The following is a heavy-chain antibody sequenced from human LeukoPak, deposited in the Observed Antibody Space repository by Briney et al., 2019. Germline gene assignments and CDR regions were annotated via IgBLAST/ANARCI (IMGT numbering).Heavy chain of an antibody. CDR2: IKQDGSEK. V-gene: IGHV3-7*03. J-gene: IGHJ4*02. CDR1: GFTLRSYL. Sequence: GGSLRLSCTASGFTLRSYLMSWVRQAPGKGLEWVANIKQDGSEKYYVDSVKGRFTISRDNAKNSLYLQMNSLRAEDTAVYYCARVLHFWYFDYWGQGTLVTVSS. CDR3: ARVLHFWYFDY. D-gene: IGHD3-16*01.